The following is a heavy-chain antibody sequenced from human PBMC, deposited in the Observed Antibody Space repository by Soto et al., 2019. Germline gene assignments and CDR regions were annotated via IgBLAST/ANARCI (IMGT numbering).Heavy chain of an antibody. Sequence: SETLSLTCTVSGGSISSYYWTWIRQPPGKGLEWIGEINHSGSTNYNPPLKSRVTISVDTSKNQFSLKLSSVTAADTAVYYCARGPRFGMDVWGQGTTVTVSS. CDR2: INHSGST. J-gene: IGHJ6*02. CDR1: GGSISSYY. CDR3: ARGPRFGMDV. V-gene: IGHV4-34*01.